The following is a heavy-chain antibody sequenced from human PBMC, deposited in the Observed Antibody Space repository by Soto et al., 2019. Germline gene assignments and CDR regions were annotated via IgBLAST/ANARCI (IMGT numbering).Heavy chain of an antibody. Sequence: GPTLVNPTQTLTLTCTFSGFSLSTSGVGVGWIRQPPGKALEWLALIYWDDDKRYSPSLKSRLTITKDTSKNQVVLTMTNMDPVDTATYYCEHMPYRAHRPYYFDYWGHGTLATVSS. D-gene: IGHD1-26*01. J-gene: IGHJ4*01. CDR3: EHMPYRAHRPYYFDY. CDR1: GFSLSTSGVG. CDR2: IYWDDDK. V-gene: IGHV2-5*02.